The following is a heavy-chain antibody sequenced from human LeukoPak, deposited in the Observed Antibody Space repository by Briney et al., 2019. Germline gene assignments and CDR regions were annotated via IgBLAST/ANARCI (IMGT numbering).Heavy chain of an antibody. CDR2: MNPNSGNT. D-gene: IGHD6-6*01. Sequence: GPVKVSCKASGYTFTSYDINWVRQAAGQGLEWMGWMNPNSGNTGYAQKFQGRVTMTRNTSISTAYMELSSLRSEDTAVYYCASVKYSRGAFDIWGQGTMVTVSS. CDR3: ASVKYSRGAFDI. V-gene: IGHV1-8*01. CDR1: GYTFTSYD. J-gene: IGHJ3*02.